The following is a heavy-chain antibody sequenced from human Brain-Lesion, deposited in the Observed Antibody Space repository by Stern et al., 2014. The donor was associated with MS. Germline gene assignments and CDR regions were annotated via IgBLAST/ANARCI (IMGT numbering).Heavy chain of an antibody. CDR1: GGSISSSNW. Sequence: QVQLQESGPGLVKPSGTLSLTCAVSGGSISSSNWWSWVRQSPGKGLEWIGESDHSGSTIYNPSLKSRVTESVDTSKNRFSLTLRSVTAADTAVYFCARFPASRPHVFDSWGQGTLVTVSS. CDR3: ARFPASRPHVFDS. J-gene: IGHJ4*02. D-gene: IGHD6-13*01. CDR2: SDHSGST. V-gene: IGHV4-4*02.